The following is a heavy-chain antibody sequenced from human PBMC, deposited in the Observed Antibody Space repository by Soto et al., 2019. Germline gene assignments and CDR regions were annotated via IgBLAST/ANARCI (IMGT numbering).Heavy chain of an antibody. CDR1: GFTVSNNY. V-gene: IGHV3-53*01. CDR3: GSAPGGGGY. CDR2: IYSGGYT. D-gene: IGHD3-10*01. Sequence: EVQLVESGGGLIQPGGSLRLSCAVSGFTVSNNYMSWVRQAPGKGLEGVSVIYSGGYTAYGDSVKGRFTISRDNSKNPPYLQMNSLGPDPPAVFYRGSAPGGGGYWGQGTLVTVSS. J-gene: IGHJ4*02.